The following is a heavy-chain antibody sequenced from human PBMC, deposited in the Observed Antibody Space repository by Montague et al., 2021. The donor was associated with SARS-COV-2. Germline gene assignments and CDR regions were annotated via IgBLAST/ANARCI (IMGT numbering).Heavy chain of an antibody. D-gene: IGHD3-16*01. Sequence: SETLSLTCAVSDGSISSPNRWNWVRQPPGKGLEWIGEIYYTGNTNYNPSLKSRVTIFIDKSKNHFSLQLSSATAADTAVYYCARGGTYHYGMDVWGQGTTVAVSS. V-gene: IGHV4-4*02. J-gene: IGHJ6*02. CDR3: ARGGTYHYGMDV. CDR2: IYYTGNT. CDR1: DGSISSPNR.